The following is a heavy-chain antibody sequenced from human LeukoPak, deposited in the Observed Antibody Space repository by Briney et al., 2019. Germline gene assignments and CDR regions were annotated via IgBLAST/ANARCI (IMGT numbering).Heavy chain of an antibody. CDR3: ARGSSGSRDY. D-gene: IGHD6-19*01. J-gene: IGHJ4*02. V-gene: IGHV4-59*01. CDR2: IYYSGST. Sequence: SETLSPTCTVSGGSISSYYWSWIRQPPGKGLEWIGYIYYSGSTNYNPSLKSRVTISVDTSKNQFSLKLSSVTAADTAVYYCARGSSGSRDYWGQGTLVTVSS. CDR1: GGSISSYY.